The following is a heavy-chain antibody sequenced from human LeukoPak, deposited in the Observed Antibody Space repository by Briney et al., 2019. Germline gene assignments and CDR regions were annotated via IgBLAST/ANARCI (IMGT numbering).Heavy chain of an antibody. J-gene: IGHJ4*02. Sequence: GESLKISCKASGYTFTSCWIGWVRQMPGKGLEWMGIIYPADSDTRYSPSFQGQVTISADKSISTAYLQWSSLKASDTAMYYCARQIYLGSGDYWGQGTLVTVSS. CDR3: ARQIYLGSGDY. CDR2: IYPADSDT. V-gene: IGHV5-51*01. CDR1: GYTFTSCW. D-gene: IGHD7-27*01.